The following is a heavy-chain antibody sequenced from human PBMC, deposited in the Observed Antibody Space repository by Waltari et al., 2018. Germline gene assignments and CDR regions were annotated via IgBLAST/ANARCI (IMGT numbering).Heavy chain of an antibody. CDR1: GGSISSGSYY. J-gene: IGHJ6*02. Sequence: QVQLQESGPGLVKPSQTLSLTCTVSGGSISSGSYYWSWIRQPAGKGLEWIGRIYTSGSTNYNPSLKSRVTISVDTSKNQFSLKLSSVTAADTAVYYCARGRDFWSGLYGMDVWGQGTLVTVSS. V-gene: IGHV4-61*02. CDR2: IYTSGST. CDR3: ARGRDFWSGLYGMDV. D-gene: IGHD3-3*01.